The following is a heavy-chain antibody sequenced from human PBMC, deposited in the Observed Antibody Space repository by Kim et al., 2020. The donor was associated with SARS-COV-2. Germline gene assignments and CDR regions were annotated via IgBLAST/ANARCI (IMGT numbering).Heavy chain of an antibody. CDR2: IIPILGIA. V-gene: IGHV1-69*04. D-gene: IGHD1-7*01. J-gene: IGHJ5*02. CDR1: GGTFSSYT. Sequence: SVKVSCKASGGTFSSYTISWVRQAPGQGLEWMGRIIPILGIANYAQKFQGRVTITADKSTSTAYMELSSLRSEDTAVYYCARDSYNWNLRLNNWFDPWGQGTLVTVSS. CDR3: ARDSYNWNLRLNNWFDP.